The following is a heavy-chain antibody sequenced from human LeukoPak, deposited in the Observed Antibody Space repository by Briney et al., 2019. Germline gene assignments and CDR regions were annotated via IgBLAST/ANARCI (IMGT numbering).Heavy chain of an antibody. J-gene: IGHJ4*02. CDR2: IYYSGST. CDR1: GGSLSSYY. CDR3: ARARY. V-gene: IGHV4-59*12. Sequence: PSETLSLTRTVSGGSLSSYYSSWIRQPPGKGLEWIGYIYYSGSTNYNPSLKSRVTISVDTSKNQFSLKLSSVTAADTAVYYCARARYWGQGTLVTVSS.